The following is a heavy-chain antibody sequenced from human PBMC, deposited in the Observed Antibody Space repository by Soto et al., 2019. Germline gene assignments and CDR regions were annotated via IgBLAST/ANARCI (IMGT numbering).Heavy chain of an antibody. CDR3: ARGFSAGKGSPPDY. D-gene: IGHD3-10*01. CDR2: LNGSGGST. CDR1: GFTFSNYA. V-gene: IGHV3-23*01. Sequence: XVSLRLSGAASGFTFSNYAMTWVRQAPGKGLEWVSGLNGSGGSTSSADSVKGRFAISRDNSKNTLYLQMNSLRDGDTAVYYCARGFSAGKGSPPDYWGQGTLVTVSS. J-gene: IGHJ4*02.